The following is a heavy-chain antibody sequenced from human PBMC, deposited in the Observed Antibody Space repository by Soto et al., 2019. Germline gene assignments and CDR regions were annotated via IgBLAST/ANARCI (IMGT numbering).Heavy chain of an antibody. V-gene: IGHV5-51*01. J-gene: IGHJ4*02. CDR2: IYPGDSDT. CDR1: GYSFTSYW. Sequence: GESLKISCKGSGYSFTSYWIGWVRQMPGKGLEWMGIIYPGDSDTRYSPSFQGQVTISADKSISTAYLQWSSLKASDTAMYYCAGARVSGYYMGWFDYWGQGTLVTVSS. CDR3: AGARVSGYYMGWFDY. D-gene: IGHD1-26*01.